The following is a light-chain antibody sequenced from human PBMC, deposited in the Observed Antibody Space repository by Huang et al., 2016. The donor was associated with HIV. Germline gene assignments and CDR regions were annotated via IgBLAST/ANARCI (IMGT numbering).Light chain of an antibody. CDR3: QQRSSWPPFT. V-gene: IGKV3-11*01. CDR2: DSS. Sequence: GALATPAVVASKRVRNFLACYPQRPGLLPSLLIYDSSTRATRIPYRFSGSASYTDFTLTISNLQPEDFAVYYCQQRSSWPPFTFGPGTKVDIK. CDR1: KRVRNF. J-gene: IGKJ3*01.